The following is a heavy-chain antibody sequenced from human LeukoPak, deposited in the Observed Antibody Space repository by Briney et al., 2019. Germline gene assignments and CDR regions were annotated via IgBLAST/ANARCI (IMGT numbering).Heavy chain of an antibody. CDR1: GGSISSSSYY. CDR2: IYYSGST. J-gene: IGHJ4*02. D-gene: IGHD4-17*01. CDR3: ARDLYGDYVGGDY. Sequence: SETLSLTCTVSGGSISSSSYYWGWIRQPPGKGLEWIGSIYYSGSTYYNPSLKSRVTISVDTSKNQFSLKLSSVTAADTAVYYCARDLYGDYVGGDYWGQGTLVTVSS. V-gene: IGHV4-39*07.